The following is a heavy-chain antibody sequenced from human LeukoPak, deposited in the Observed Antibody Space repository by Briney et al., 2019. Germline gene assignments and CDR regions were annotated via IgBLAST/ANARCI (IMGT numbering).Heavy chain of an antibody. CDR1: GFTVSSNY. J-gene: IGHJ4*02. Sequence: PGGSLRLSCAASGFTVSSNYMSWVRQAPGKGLEWVSVIYSGGSTYYADSVKGRFTISRDNSKNTLYLHMNSLRAEDTAVYYCAKAPTIFGPKGDYWGQGTLVTVSS. CDR2: IYSGGST. CDR3: AKAPTIFGPKGDY. D-gene: IGHD3-3*01. V-gene: IGHV3-53*01.